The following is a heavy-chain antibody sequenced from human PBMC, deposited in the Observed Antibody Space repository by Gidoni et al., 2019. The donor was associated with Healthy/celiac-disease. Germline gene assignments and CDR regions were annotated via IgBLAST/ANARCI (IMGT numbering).Heavy chain of an antibody. J-gene: IGHJ4*02. Sequence: EVQLVESGGGVVRPGGSLRLSCAASGCTFDDYGMSWVRQAPGKGLEWVSGINWSGGSTGYADSVKGRFTISRDNAKNSLYLQMNSLRAEDTALYYCARVRPGSTSYFDYWGQGTLVTVSS. CDR2: INWSGGST. CDR1: GCTFDDYG. D-gene: IGHD1-26*01. CDR3: ARVRPGSTSYFDY. V-gene: IGHV3-20*04.